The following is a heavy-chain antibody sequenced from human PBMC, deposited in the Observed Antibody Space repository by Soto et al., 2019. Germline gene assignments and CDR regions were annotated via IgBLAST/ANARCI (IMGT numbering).Heavy chain of an antibody. J-gene: IGHJ6*02. V-gene: IGHV1-18*04. D-gene: IGHD3-3*01. CDR2: ITINTGNT. CDR1: GYTFNNHG. Sequence: ASVKVSCKGSGYTFNNHGISWVRQAPGQGLEWLGWITINTGNTNFARKFQGRATLTTDTATRTAYMDLTNLRSDDSTVYFCARMGILDGMDVWGQGTTATVSS. CDR3: ARMGILDGMDV.